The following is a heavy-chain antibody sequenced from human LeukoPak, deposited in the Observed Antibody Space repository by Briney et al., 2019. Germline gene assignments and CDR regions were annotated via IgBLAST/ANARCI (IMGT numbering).Heavy chain of an antibody. CDR2: ISSSGSTI. J-gene: IGHJ4*02. CDR3: ARDFSYYDSSGYYR. CDR1: GFTFSDYY. D-gene: IGHD3-22*01. V-gene: IGHV3-11*01. Sequence: PGGSLRLSCAASGFTFSDYYMSWIRQAPGKGLEWVSYISSSGSTIYYADSVKGRFTISRDNAKNSLYLQMNSLRAEDTAVYYCARDFSYYDSSGYYRWGQGTLVTVSS.